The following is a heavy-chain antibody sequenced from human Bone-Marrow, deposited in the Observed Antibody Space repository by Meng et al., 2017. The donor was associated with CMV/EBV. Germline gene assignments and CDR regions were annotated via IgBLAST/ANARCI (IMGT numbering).Heavy chain of an antibody. D-gene: IGHD3-22*01. V-gene: IGHV3-11*04. CDR3: ARETYYYDSSGSDYFDD. J-gene: IGHJ4*02. CDR2: ISSSGSTL. CDR1: GFTFSNYA. Sequence: GESLKISCAASGFTFSNYAMSWFRQAPGKGLEWISYISSSGSTLYYADSVKGRFTISRDNAKNSLYLQMNSLRAEDTAVYYCARETYYYDSSGSDYFDDWGQGTLVTVSS.